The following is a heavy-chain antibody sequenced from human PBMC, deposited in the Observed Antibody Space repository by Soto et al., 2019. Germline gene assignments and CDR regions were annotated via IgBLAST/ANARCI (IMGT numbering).Heavy chain of an antibody. D-gene: IGHD2-21*02. V-gene: IGHV1-46*01. CDR2: INPNGDYT. CDR3: ARLLQCGGDCPPYAFDI. Sequence: GASVKVSCKASGYTLTSFYIHWVRQAPGQGLEWMGVINPNGDYTGYAQKFQGRVTMTRDTSTTTVYMELSSLRSEDTAVYYCARLLQCGGDCPPYAFDICGQGTMVTGSS. J-gene: IGHJ3*02. CDR1: GYTLTSFY.